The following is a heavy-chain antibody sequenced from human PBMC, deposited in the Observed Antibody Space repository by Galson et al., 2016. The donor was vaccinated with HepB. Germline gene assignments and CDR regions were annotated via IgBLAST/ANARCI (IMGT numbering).Heavy chain of an antibody. CDR2: ISSSGSTM. Sequence: SLRLSCAASGFIFSTYSLNWVRQAPGKGLEWVSYISSSGSTMYYAESVKGQFTISRDNAKNSLYLQMNSLRTEDTAVYYCARAGAKTPSRHYLDYWGRGTLATVSS. V-gene: IGHV3-48*04. J-gene: IGHJ4*02. D-gene: IGHD3-10*01. CDR1: GFIFSTYS. CDR3: ARAGAKTPSRHYLDY.